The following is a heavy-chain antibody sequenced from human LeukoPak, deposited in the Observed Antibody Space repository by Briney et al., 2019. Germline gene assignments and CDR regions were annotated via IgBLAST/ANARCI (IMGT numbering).Heavy chain of an antibody. V-gene: IGHV3-30*02. D-gene: IGHD3-22*01. J-gene: IGHJ4*02. CDR2: IRYDGSNK. CDR3: AKGGFTYYYDSSGIDY. Sequence: GGSLRPSCVASGFPFNSYWMSWVRQAPGKGLEWVAFIRYDGSNKYYADSVKGRFTISRDNSKNTLYLQMNSLRAEDTAVYYCAKGGFTYYYDSSGIDYWGQGTLVTVSS. CDR1: GFPFNSYW.